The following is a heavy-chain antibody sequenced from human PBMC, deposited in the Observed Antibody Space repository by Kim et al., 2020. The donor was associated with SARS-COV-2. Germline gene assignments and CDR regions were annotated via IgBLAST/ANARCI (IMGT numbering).Heavy chain of an antibody. Sequence: SPSHNPSLKSRVTISVDTSKNQFSLKLSSVTAADTAVYYCAREYPGYMDVWGKGTTVTVSS. CDR3: AREYPGYMDV. CDR2: SP. V-gene: IGHV4-31*02. J-gene: IGHJ6*03. D-gene: IGHD2-2*01.